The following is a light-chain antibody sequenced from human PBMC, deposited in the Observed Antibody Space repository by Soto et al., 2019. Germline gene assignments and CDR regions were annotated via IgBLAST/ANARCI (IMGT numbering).Light chain of an antibody. Sequence: DIQMTQSPSSLSASVGDRVTITCRASQTISNDLNWYQQKPGKAPKLLIFAASSLQSGVPSRFSGSGSGTEFTLTISSLQPEDFATYYCQQSYSTSRTFGQGAKVEIK. CDR2: AAS. J-gene: IGKJ1*01. CDR3: QQSYSTSRT. CDR1: QTISND. V-gene: IGKV1-39*01.